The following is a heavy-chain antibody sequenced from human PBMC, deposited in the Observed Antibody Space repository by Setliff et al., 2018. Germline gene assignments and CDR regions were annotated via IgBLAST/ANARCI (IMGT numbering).Heavy chain of an antibody. CDR1: GFTFSSSA. J-gene: IGHJ3*02. CDR2: ISSDGVRT. CDR3: VSFSWRGCSGDTCYSGDDSSDM. D-gene: IGHD2-15*01. Sequence: GGSLRLSCAASGFTFSSSAMHWVRQAPGKGLQYVSAISSDGVRTYYVDSVKGRFTISRDNYKNTLNLQMGSLRAEDMAKYYCVSFSWRGCSGDTCYSGDDSSDMWGQGTVVTVSS. V-gene: IGHV3-64*02.